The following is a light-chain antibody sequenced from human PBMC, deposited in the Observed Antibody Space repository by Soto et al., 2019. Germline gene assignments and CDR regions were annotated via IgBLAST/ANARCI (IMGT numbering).Light chain of an antibody. CDR2: SNN. J-gene: IGLJ1*01. Sequence: QSALTQPPSASGTPGQRVTISCSGSSSNIGSNTVNWYQQLPGTAPKLLIYSNNQRPSGVPDRFSGSKSGTSASLAISGLQSEDEDDYYCAAWDDSLNVPYVFGTGTKVTVL. CDR1: SSNIGSNT. V-gene: IGLV1-44*01. CDR3: AAWDDSLNVPYV.